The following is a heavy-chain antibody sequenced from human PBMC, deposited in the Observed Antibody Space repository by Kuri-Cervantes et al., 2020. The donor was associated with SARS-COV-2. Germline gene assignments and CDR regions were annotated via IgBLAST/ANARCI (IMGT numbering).Heavy chain of an antibody. V-gene: IGHV3-23*01. CDR2: IRSGGAST. D-gene: IGHD3-16*01. J-gene: IGHJ5*02. CDR1: GFAFSSHA. Sequence: AGSLSLTCAASGFAFSSHAMSWVRQPPEKGLEWVSAIRSGGASTSYADSVMGRFSISRDDSKNTLYLQMNGLRVEDTAVYFCARDRGALGGWFDPWGQGNLVTVSS. CDR3: ARDRGALGGWFDP.